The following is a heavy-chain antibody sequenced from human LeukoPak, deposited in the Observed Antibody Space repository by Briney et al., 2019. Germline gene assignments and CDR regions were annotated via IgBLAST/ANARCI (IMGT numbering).Heavy chain of an antibody. D-gene: IGHD2-15*01. J-gene: IGHJ5*02. Sequence: GGSLRLSCAASGFTFNSYAMQWVRQAPGKGLEYVSGIDSIGNGTYYANSVKGRFSISRDNSKNTVYLQMDSLRPEDMAVYYCARDIKYCSGGSCQYWFDPWGQGTLVTVSS. CDR2: IDSIGNGT. CDR3: ARDIKYCSGGSCQYWFDP. CDR1: GFTFNSYA. V-gene: IGHV3-64*01.